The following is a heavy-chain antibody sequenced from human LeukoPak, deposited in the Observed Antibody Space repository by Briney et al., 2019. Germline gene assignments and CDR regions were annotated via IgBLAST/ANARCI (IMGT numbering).Heavy chain of an antibody. CDR1: GFSFTSHA. D-gene: IGHD6-13*01. Sequence: GGSLRLSCAASGFSFTSHAMTWVRQAPGKGLEWVSAISGGGVDTHYADSAKGRFNISRGNSKNTVYLQMHSLRADDTAVYYCAFARAGIEAAGFDYWGQGTLVTVSS. CDR3: AFARAGIEAAGFDY. J-gene: IGHJ4*02. V-gene: IGHV3-23*01. CDR2: ISGGGVDT.